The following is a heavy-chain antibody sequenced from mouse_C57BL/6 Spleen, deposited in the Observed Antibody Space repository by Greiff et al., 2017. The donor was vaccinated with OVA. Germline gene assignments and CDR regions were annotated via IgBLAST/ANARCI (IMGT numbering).Heavy chain of an antibody. J-gene: IGHJ2*01. V-gene: IGHV5-17*01. CDR2: ISSGSSTI. CDR1: GFTFSDYG. CDR3: ATLKGY. Sequence: EVKLVESGGGLVKPGGSLKLSCAASGFTFSDYGMHRVRQAPEKGLEWVAYISSGSSTIYYADTVKGRFTISRDNAKNTLFLQMTSLRSEDTAMYYCATLKGYWGQGTTLTVSS.